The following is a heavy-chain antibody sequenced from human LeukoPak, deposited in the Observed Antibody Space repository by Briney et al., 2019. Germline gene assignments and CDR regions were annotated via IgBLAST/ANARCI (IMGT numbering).Heavy chain of an antibody. CDR1: GGSFSGYY. CDR2: INHSGST. Sequence: SETLFLTCAVYGGSFSGYYWSWIRQPPGKGLEWIGEINHSGSTNYNPSLKSRVTISVDTSKNQFSLKLSSVTAADTAVYYCARRSSGYPYYYYYYMDVWGKGTTVTVSS. D-gene: IGHD3-22*01. CDR3: ARRSSGYPYYYYYYMDV. V-gene: IGHV4-34*01. J-gene: IGHJ6*03.